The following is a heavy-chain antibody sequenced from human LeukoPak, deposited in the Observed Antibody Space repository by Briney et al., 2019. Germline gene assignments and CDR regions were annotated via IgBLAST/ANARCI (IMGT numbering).Heavy chain of an antibody. CDR1: GFTVSSNY. D-gene: IGHD3-10*01. J-gene: IGHJ6*03. CDR2: IYSGGST. V-gene: IGHV3-66*02. CDR3: AIPGGYYYYYMDV. Sequence: PGGSLRLSCAASGFTVSSNYMSWVRQAPGKGLEWVSVIYSGGSTYYADSVKGRFTIYRDNSKNTLYLQMNSLRAEDTAVYYCAIPGGYYYYYMDVWGKGTTVTVSS.